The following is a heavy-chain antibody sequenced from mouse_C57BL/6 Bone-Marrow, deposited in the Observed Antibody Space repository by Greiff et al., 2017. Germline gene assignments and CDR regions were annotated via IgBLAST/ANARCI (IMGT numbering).Heavy chain of an antibody. V-gene: IGHV1-55*01. CDR1: GYTFTSYW. CDR2: IYPGSGST. CDR3: ARSLYGNYPAWFAY. Sequence: VQLQQPGAELVKPGASVKMSCKASGYTFTSYWITWVKQRPGQGLEWIGDIYPGSGSTNYNEKFKSKATLTVDTSSSTAYMQLSSLTSEDSAVYYCARSLYGNYPAWFAYWGQGTLVTVSA. J-gene: IGHJ3*01. D-gene: IGHD2-1*01.